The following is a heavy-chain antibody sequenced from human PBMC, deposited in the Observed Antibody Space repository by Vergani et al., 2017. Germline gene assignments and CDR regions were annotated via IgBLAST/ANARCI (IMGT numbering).Heavy chain of an antibody. J-gene: IGHJ5*02. CDR3: ARARKFRFGVVWENWFDP. CDR1: GFTFNEYW. Sequence: EVELVESGGGLVQPGGSLRLSCAASGFTFNEYWMHWARQVPGKGLVWVSGMNGDGDTISYADSVKGRFTISRDNAKNTLFLQMNSLRAEDTAVYYCARARKFRFGVVWENWFDPWVQGTLVTVSS. D-gene: IGHD3-3*01. V-gene: IGHV3-74*01. CDR2: MNGDGDTI.